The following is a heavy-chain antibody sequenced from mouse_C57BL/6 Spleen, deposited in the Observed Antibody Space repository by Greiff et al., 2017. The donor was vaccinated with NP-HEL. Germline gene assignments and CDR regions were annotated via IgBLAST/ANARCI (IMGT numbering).Heavy chain of an antibody. Sequence: EVQLQQSGAELVRPGASVKLSCTASGFNIKDDYMHWVKQRPEQGLEWIGWIDPENGDTEYASKFPGQATITADTSSNTAYLQLSSLTSEDTAVYYCTTPHYYGSSPWFAYWGQGTLVTVSA. CDR1: GFNIKDDY. D-gene: IGHD1-1*01. CDR2: IDPENGDT. J-gene: IGHJ3*01. V-gene: IGHV14-4*01. CDR3: TTPHYYGSSPWFAY.